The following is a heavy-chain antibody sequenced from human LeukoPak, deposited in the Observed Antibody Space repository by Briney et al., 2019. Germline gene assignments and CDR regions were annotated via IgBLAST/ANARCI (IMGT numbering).Heavy chain of an antibody. V-gene: IGHV3-23*01. CDR2: ISASGSST. CDR1: GFTFSSYW. CDR3: ARQTYAAGPSSSFDY. Sequence: GGSLRLSCAASGFTFSSYWMSWVRQAPGRGLEWVSTISASGSSTYYADSVKGRFTISRDNSKNTLYLQMNSLKAEDTAVYYCARQTYAAGPSSSFDYWGQGTLVTVSS. D-gene: IGHD6-13*01. J-gene: IGHJ4*02.